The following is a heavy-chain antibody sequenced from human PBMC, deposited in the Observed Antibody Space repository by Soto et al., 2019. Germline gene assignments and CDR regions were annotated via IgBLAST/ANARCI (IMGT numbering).Heavy chain of an antibody. V-gene: IGHV1-18*04. D-gene: IGHD5-18*01. J-gene: IGHJ6*02. CDR2: ISAYNGNT. CDR3: ARDVSYGTYYYYYYGMDV. CDR1: GYTFTSYG. Sequence: QVQLVQSGAEVKKPGASVKVSCKASGYTFTSYGISWVRQAPGQGLEWMGCISAYNGNTNYAQKLKVRVTMTTDTSTSTAYMELRSLRSDDTAVYYCARDVSYGTYYYYYYGMDVWGQGTTVTVSS.